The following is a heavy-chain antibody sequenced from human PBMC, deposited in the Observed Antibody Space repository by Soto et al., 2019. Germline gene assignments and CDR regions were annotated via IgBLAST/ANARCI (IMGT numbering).Heavy chain of an antibody. CDR2: IFYTGST. Sequence: PSETLSLTCSVSGGTINSGDYFWSWIRQPPGKGLEGIGAIFYTGSTYYSQSLKSRASLSMDTSKNLFPLRLRSLTAADTAVYFCARVKATLSRHYYFDYWGQGTPVTVSS. J-gene: IGHJ4*02. D-gene: IGHD5-12*01. CDR3: ARVKATLSRHYYFDY. V-gene: IGHV4-30-4*01. CDR1: GGTINSGDYF.